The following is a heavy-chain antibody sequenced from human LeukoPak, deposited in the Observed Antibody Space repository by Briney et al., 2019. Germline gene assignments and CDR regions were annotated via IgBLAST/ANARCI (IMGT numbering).Heavy chain of an antibody. CDR3: ARGRYDILTGYRYYFDY. CDR1: GFTFDDYA. D-gene: IGHD3-9*01. J-gene: IGHJ4*02. CDR2: ISWSSGSI. V-gene: IGHV3-9*01. Sequence: GGSLRLSCAASGFTFDDYAMHWIRQAPGKGLEWVSGISWSSGSIGYADSVKGRFTISRDNAKNSLYLQMNSLRAEDTALYYCARGRYDILTGYRYYFDYWGQGALVTVSS.